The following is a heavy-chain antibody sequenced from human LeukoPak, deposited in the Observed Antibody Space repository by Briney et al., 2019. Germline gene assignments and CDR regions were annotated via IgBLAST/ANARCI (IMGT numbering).Heavy chain of an antibody. V-gene: IGHV4-39*01. CDR3: ARVITIFGVVILMYFDY. CDR1: GGSISSSSYY. CDR2: IYYSGST. Sequence: PSETLSLTCTVSGGSISSSSYYWGWIRQPPGKGLEWIGSIYYSGSTYYNPSLKSRVTISVDTSKNQFSLKLSSATAADTAVYYCARVITIFGVVILMYFDYWGQGTLVTVSS. J-gene: IGHJ4*02. D-gene: IGHD3-3*01.